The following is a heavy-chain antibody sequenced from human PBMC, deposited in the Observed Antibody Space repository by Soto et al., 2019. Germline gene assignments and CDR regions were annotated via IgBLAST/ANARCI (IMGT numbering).Heavy chain of an antibody. V-gene: IGHV3-7*01. CDR3: ARDSYYYDSSGYPINP. J-gene: IGHJ5*02. CDR2: IKQDGSEK. Sequence: GGSLRLSCSASGFTFSRHAMHWVRQAPGKGLEWVSNIKQDGSEKYYVDSVKGRFTISRDNAKNSLYLQMNSLRAEDTAVYYCARDSYYYDSSGYPINPWGQGTLVTVSS. D-gene: IGHD3-22*01. CDR1: GFTFSRHA.